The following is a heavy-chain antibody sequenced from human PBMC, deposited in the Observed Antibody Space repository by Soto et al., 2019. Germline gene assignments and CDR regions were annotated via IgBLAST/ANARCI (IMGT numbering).Heavy chain of an antibody. V-gene: IGHV3-23*01. D-gene: IGHD2-15*01. CDR1: GFTFSSYA. CDR2: ISGSGGST. CDR3: AKDKRDIVVVVAATLYAFDI. Sequence: GGSLRLSCAASGFTFSSYAMSWVRQAPGKGLEWVSAISGSGGSTYYADSVKGRFTISRDNSKNTLYLQMNSLRAEDTAVYYCAKDKRDIVVVVAATLYAFDIWGQGTMVTVSS. J-gene: IGHJ3*02.